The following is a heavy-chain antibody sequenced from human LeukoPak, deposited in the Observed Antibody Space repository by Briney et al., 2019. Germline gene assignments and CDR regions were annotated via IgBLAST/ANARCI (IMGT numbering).Heavy chain of an antibody. CDR1: GGSISSTDYY. CDR2: IYYTGYT. CDR3: ARQHTGFDSNFV. Sequence: SETLSLTCKVSGGSISSTDYYSGWVRQPPGKGLEWIGSIYYTGYTNYSPSLRSRVTISVDSSKNRFSMRLNSVTAADTAIYYCARQHTGFDSNFVWGQGTLVTVSS. J-gene: IGHJ4*02. D-gene: IGHD3-22*01. V-gene: IGHV4-39*01.